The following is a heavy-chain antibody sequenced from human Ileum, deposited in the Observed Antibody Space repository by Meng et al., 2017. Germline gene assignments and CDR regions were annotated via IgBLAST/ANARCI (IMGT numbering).Heavy chain of an antibody. J-gene: IGHJ1*01. CDR3: ARGDIAARCQH. CDR2: INHSGSI. V-gene: IGHV4-34*01. Sequence: GGGPLKLSELLSLAACVYGGPLNGDYCPWICQPPGAGLECIGEINHSGSITYHPSLESRVTISMDTSTKQFSLKLHSVTAADTAVFYCARGDIAARCQHWGQGTLVTVSS. CDR1: GGPLNGDY. D-gene: IGHD6-6*01.